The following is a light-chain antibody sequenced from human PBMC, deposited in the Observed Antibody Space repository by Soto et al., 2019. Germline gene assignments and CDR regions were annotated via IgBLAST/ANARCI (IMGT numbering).Light chain of an antibody. CDR2: AAS. V-gene: IGKV1-39*01. Sequence: EIVLTQSPSSLSVSPWDRATISCRASQIVSIYLDWYQQKPGQAPNLLIYAASNLATGVPARFSGSGSGTDFTLTISSLQPEDFATHYCQQCYSTLRTFGEGTKVDIK. J-gene: IGKJ1*01. CDR1: QIVSIY. CDR3: QQCYSTLRT.